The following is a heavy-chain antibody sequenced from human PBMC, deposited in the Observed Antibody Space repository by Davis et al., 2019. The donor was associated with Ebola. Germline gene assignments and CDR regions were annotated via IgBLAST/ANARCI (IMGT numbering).Heavy chain of an antibody. J-gene: IGHJ4*02. CDR3: ARDIAASGTTDS. D-gene: IGHD6-6*01. CDR1: GYTFTSYA. V-gene: IGHV1-3*01. CDR2: INAGNGNT. Sequence: ASVKVSCKASGYTFTSYAMHWVRQAPGQRLEWMGWINAGNGNTKYSQKFQGRVTITRDTSASTAYMELSSLRSEDTAVYYCARDIAASGTTDSWGQGTLVTVS.